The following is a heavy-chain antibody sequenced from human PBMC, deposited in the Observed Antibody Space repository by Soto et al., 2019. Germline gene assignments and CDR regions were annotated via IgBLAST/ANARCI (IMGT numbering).Heavy chain of an antibody. CDR1: GVTFKDYG. CDR2: ISYDGKQT. Sequence: GESLKISCGAPGVTFKDYGMHWVRQAPGKGLEWVAVISYDGKQTYYADSVKGRFTISKDKSKRTLFLQMNSLRVDDTAVYYCARDGWGSNWYFDLWGRGTLVTSPQ. V-gene: IGHV3-30*03. J-gene: IGHJ2*01. CDR3: ARDGWGSNWYFDL. D-gene: IGHD3-16*01.